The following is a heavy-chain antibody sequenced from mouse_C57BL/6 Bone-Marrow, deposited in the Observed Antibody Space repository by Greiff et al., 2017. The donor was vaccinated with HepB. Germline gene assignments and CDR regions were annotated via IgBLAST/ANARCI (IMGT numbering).Heavy chain of an antibody. Sequence: QVQLQQSGPGLVQPSQSLSITCTVSGFSLTSYGVHWVRQPPGKGLEWLGVIWSGGSTDYNAAFISRLSISKDNSKSQVFFKMNSLQADDTAIYYCGLRFAYWGQGTLVTVSA. V-gene: IGHV2-4*01. CDR1: GFSLTSYG. CDR2: IWSGGST. D-gene: IGHD6-1*01. J-gene: IGHJ3*01. CDR3: GLRFAY.